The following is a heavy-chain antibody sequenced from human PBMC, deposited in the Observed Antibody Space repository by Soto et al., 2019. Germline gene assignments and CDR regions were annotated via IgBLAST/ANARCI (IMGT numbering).Heavy chain of an antibody. Sequence: QVQLVQSGAEVNKPGFSVKVSCKASGGTFSSYAISCVRQAPGQGREWMGGIIPIFGTANYAQKFQGRVTITADKSTSTDYIELSSLRSEDPGVYYCARDGDGDHLGGAFDIWGQGTMVTVSS. J-gene: IGHJ3*02. CDR2: IIPIFGTA. CDR3: ARDGDGDHLGGAFDI. D-gene: IGHD3-16*01. V-gene: IGHV1-69*06. CDR1: GGTFSSYA.